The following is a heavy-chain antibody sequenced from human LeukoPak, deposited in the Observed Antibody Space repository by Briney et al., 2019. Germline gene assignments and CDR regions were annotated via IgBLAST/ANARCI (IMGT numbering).Heavy chain of an antibody. V-gene: IGHV4-31*03. CDR3: ARGPPYYDFWSGYYYYGMDV. CDR1: GGSISSGNYY. Sequence: SETLSLTCTVSGGSISSGNYYWSWIRQHPGKGLEWIGYIYYSGSPYYNPSLKSRVTISVDTSKNQFSLKLSSVTAADTAVYYCARGPPYYDFWSGYYYYGMDVWGQGTTVTVSS. J-gene: IGHJ6*02. D-gene: IGHD3-3*01. CDR2: IYYSGSP.